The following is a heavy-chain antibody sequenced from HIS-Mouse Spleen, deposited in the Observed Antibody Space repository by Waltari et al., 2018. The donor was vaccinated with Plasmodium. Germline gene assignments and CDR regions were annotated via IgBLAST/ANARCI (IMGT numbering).Heavy chain of an antibody. CDR1: GFTFSSFW. CDR3: ARETGDFDY. V-gene: IGHV3-7*01. Sequence: EVQLVESGGGLVQPGGSLRLSCAASGFTFSSFWMSWVRQDPGKGVEGVDKRKEEGSEKYYVDDVKGRFTISRDNAKNSLYLQMNSLRAEDTAVYYCARETGDFDYWGQGTLVTVSS. J-gene: IGHJ4*02. CDR2: RKEEGSEK. D-gene: IGHD7-27*01.